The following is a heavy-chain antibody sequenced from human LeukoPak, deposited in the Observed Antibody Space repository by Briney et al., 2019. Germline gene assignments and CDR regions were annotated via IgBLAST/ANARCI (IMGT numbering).Heavy chain of an antibody. CDR3: TRLDCSSTSCSDY. CDR2: IRSKANSYAT. CDR1: GFTFSGSA. Sequence: PGGPLRLSCAASGFTFSGSAMHWVRQASGKGLEWVGRIRSKANSYATAYAASVKGRFTISRDDSKNTAYLQMNSLKTEDTAVYYCTRLDCSSTSCSDYWGQGTLVTVSS. D-gene: IGHD2-2*01. J-gene: IGHJ4*02. V-gene: IGHV3-73*01.